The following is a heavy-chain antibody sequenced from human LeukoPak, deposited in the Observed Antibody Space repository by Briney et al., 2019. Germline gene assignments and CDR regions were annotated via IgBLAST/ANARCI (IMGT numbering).Heavy chain of an antibody. Sequence: GGSLRLSCAASGFTFSSYSMNWVRQAPGKGLEWVSSISSSSSYIYYADSVKGRFTISRDNAKNSLYLQMNSLRAEDTAVYYCARDGFGRLASFDFWGQGTLVTVSS. CDR2: ISSSSSYI. CDR1: GFTFSSYS. CDR3: ARDGFGRLASFDF. V-gene: IGHV3-21*01. J-gene: IGHJ4*02. D-gene: IGHD3-16*01.